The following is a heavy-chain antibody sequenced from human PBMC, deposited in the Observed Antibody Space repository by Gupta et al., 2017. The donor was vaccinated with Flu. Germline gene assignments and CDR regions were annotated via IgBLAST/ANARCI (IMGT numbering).Heavy chain of an antibody. V-gene: IGHV3-23*01. J-gene: IGHJ6*03. CDR3: ATSPCSGGSCYSEVPYMDV. CDR2: ISGSGGST. Sequence: WVRQAPGKGLEWVSAISGSGGSTYYADSVKGRFTISRDNSKNTLYLQMNSLRAEDTAVYYCATSPCSGGSCYSEVPYMDVGGKGTTVTVSS. D-gene: IGHD2-15*01.